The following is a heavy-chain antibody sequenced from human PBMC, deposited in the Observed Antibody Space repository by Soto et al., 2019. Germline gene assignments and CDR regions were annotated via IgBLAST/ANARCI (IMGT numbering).Heavy chain of an antibody. D-gene: IGHD3-10*01. CDR1: GGSISSGGYY. V-gene: IGHV4-31*03. CDR3: ARDRRFGESKKFWYFDL. Sequence: QVQLQESGPGLVKPSQTLSLTCTVSGGSISSGGYYWSWIRQHPGKGLEWIGYIYYSGSTYYNPSLKSRVTISVDTSKNQFSLKLSSVTAADTAVYYCARDRRFGESKKFWYFDLWGRGTLVTVSS. J-gene: IGHJ2*01. CDR2: IYYSGST.